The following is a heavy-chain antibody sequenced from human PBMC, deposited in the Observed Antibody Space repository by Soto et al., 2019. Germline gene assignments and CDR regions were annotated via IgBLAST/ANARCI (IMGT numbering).Heavy chain of an antibody. CDR1: GGSISSYY. CDR3: ARVPAARFDY. V-gene: IGHV4-59*01. Sequence: PSETLSLTCTVSGGSISSYYWSWIRQPPGKGLEWIGYIYYSGSTNYNPSLKSRVTISVDTSKNQFSLKLSSVTAADTAVYYCARVPAARFDYWGQGTLVTGSS. D-gene: IGHD2-2*01. CDR2: IYYSGST. J-gene: IGHJ4*02.